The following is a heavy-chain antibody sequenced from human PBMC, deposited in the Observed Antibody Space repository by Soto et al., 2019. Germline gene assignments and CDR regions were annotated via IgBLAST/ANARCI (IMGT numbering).Heavy chain of an antibody. Sequence: ASVKVSCKASGYTFTSYYMHWVRQAPGQGLEWMGIINPSGGSTSYAQKFQGRVTTTRDTSTSTVYMELSSLRSEDTAVYYCARDPRAGNFDYWGQGTLVTVSS. J-gene: IGHJ4*02. CDR3: ARDPRAGNFDY. CDR2: INPSGGST. CDR1: GYTFTSYY. V-gene: IGHV1-46*01.